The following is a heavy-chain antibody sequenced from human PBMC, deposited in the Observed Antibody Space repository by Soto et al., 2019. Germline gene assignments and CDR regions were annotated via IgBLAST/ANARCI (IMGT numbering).Heavy chain of an antibody. D-gene: IGHD5-18*01. V-gene: IGHV1-69*01. CDR1: GGIFTNNA. J-gene: IGHJ6*02. CDR2: VIPLFDTA. CDR3: ATGGHNDGYNFYHGMDV. Sequence: QVQVVQSGAEVKKPGSSVKVSCKVSGGIFTNNAISWGRQAPGQGLEWLGGVIPLFDTAYYAQIFRGRLRISADGATTPAYMELSGLTSADTAVYFCATGGHNDGYNFYHGMDVWGQGTTVTVS.